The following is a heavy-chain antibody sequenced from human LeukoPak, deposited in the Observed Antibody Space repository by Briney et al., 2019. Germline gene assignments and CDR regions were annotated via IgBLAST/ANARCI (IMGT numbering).Heavy chain of an antibody. CDR1: GFTSSNYW. D-gene: IGHD3-10*01. J-gene: IGHJ6*02. V-gene: IGHV3-74*01. CDR2: INGDGRTT. CDR3: GRGGVPYAMDV. Sequence: GGSLRLSCAASGFTSSNYWMHWVRPPPGKGRVLVSHINGDGRTTSYADSAKGRLTISRDNVRNTLYLQMNSLRAEDTAVYYCGRGGVPYAMDVWGQGTMVTVSS.